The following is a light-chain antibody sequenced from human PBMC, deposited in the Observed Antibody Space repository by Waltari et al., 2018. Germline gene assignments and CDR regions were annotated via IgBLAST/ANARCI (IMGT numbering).Light chain of an antibody. J-gene: IGLJ1*01. V-gene: IGLV2-11*01. CDR1: SSDVGGSNY. CDR3: CSYAGSYTLI. Sequence: QSALPQPRSVSGSRGPAVTISCPGTSSDVGGSNYVSWYQQHPGKAPKLMIYDVSKRPSGVPDRFSGSKSGNTASLTISGLQAEDEADYYCCSYAGSYTLIFGTGTKVTVL. CDR2: DVS.